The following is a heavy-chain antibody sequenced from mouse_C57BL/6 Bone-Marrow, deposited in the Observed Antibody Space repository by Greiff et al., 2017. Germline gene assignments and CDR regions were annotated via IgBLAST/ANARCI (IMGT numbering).Heavy chain of an antibody. D-gene: IGHD1-1*01. CDR2: ISSGGSYT. CDR1: GFTFSSYG. CDR3: ARRGVVATPYWDLDV. J-gene: IGHJ1*03. V-gene: IGHV5-6*01. Sequence: EVQVVESGGDLVKPGGSLKLSCAASGFTFSSYGMSWVRQTPDKRLEWVATISSGGSYTYYPDSVKGRFTISRDNDKNTLYLQMSSLKAEDTAMYYCARRGVVATPYWDLDVWGKGNTVTVSS.